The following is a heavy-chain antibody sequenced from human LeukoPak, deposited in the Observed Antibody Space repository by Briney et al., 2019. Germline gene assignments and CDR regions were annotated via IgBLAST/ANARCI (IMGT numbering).Heavy chain of an antibody. D-gene: IGHD2-2*01. J-gene: IGHJ5*02. CDR2: IYYSGSI. CDR1: GGSISSGGYY. Sequence: PSQTLSLTCTVSGGSISSGGYYWSWIRRHPGKGLEWIGYIYYSGSIYYNPSLKSRVTISVDTSKNQFSLKLSSVTAADTAVYYCARAQIVVVPAAPYNWFDPWGQGTLVTVSS. CDR3: ARAQIVVVPAAPYNWFDP. V-gene: IGHV4-31*03.